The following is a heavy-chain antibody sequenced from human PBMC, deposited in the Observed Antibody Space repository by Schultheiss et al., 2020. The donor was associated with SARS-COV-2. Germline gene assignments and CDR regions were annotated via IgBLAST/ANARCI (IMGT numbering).Heavy chain of an antibody. V-gene: IGHV3-21*01. J-gene: IGHJ4*02. CDR2: ISSSSSYI. CDR1: GFTFSSYS. Sequence: GGSLRLSCAASGFTFSSYSMNWVRQAPGKGLEWVSSISSSSSYIYYADSVKGRFTISRDNAKNSLYLQMNSLRAEDTAVYYCARGAMDTAMVTYLEVTSSKATNFGYWGQGTLVTVSS. CDR3: ARGAMDTAMVTYLEVTSSKATNFGY. D-gene: IGHD5-18*01.